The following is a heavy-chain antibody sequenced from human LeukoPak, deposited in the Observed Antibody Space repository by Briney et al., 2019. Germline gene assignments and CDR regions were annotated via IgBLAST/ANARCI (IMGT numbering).Heavy chain of an antibody. CDR1: GGSFSGYY. CDR2: INHSGST. CDR3: ARGYYYYYMDV. Sequence: SETLSLTCAVYGGSFSGYYWSWIRQPPGKGLEWIGEINHSGSTNYNPSLKSRVTISVDTSKNQFSLKLSSVTAADTAVYYCARGYYYYYMDVWGKGTTVTISS. J-gene: IGHJ6*03. V-gene: IGHV4-34*01.